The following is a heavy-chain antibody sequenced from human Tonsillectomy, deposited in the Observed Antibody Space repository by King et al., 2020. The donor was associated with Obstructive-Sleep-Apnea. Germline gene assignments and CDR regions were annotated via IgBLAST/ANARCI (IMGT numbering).Heavy chain of an antibody. CDR3: ARQVYSSGWYEGNWFDP. CDR2: IFYNGTT. Sequence: QLQESGPGLVKPSEILSLTCTVSGASISGSYWSWLLQPPGRGLECMGNIFYNGTTNYSPSLKSRVTVSLDTSKKQFSLRVRSVTAADTAVYYCARQVYSSGWYEGNWFDPWGPGTLVTVSS. V-gene: IGHV4-59*08. J-gene: IGHJ5*02. CDR1: GASISGSY. D-gene: IGHD6-19*01.